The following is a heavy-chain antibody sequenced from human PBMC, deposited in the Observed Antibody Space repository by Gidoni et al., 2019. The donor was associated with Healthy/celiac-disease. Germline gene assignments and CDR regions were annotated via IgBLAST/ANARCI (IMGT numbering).Heavy chain of an antibody. J-gene: IGHJ4*02. Sequence: QVQLQESGPGLVQTSETPSLTCAVARYSISSGYYWGWIRQPPGKGLEWIGSIYHSVSTYYNPSLKSRVTISVDTSKNQFSLKLSSVTAADTAVYYCAVIAVAGPAPAVRFDYWGQGTLVTVSS. CDR2: IYHSVST. V-gene: IGHV4-38-2*01. D-gene: IGHD6-19*01. CDR1: RYSISSGYY. CDR3: AVIAVAGPAPAVRFDY.